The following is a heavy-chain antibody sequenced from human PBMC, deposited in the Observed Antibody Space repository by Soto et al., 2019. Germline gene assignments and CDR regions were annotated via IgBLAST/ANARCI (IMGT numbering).Heavy chain of an antibody. CDR3: ARDYWSGDRYYYGMDV. D-gene: IGHD3-3*01. J-gene: IGHJ6*02. V-gene: IGHV1-2*02. CDR1: GYTFTGYY. Sequence: ASVKVSCKASGYTFTGYYIHWVRQAPGQRLEWMGYINPNSGGPNYAQRFQGRVTMTRDTSISTAYMELSRLRSDDTAVYFCARDYWSGDRYYYGMDVWGQGTTVTVSS. CDR2: INPNSGGP.